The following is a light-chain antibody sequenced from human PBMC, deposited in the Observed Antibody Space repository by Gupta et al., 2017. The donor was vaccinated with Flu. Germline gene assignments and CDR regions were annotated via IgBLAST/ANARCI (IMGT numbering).Light chain of an antibody. CDR3: SSFTSTNTWV. Sequence: QSALTPPASVSGSPGQSITLSCPGTTTDVGGYDYVSWFQQHPGKAPKLMIYEVSNRPSGVSSRFSGSKSGNAASLTISGLQAEDEADYYCSSFTSTNTWVFGGGTKLTVL. CDR2: EVS. V-gene: IGLV2-14*01. CDR1: TTDVGGYDY. J-gene: IGLJ3*02.